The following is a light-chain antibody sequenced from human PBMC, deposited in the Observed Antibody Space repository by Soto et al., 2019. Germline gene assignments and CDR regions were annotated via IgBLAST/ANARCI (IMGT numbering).Light chain of an antibody. J-gene: IGKJ5*01. CDR1: QSVSNN. Sequence: IVMTQSPVTLSVSPGERVTLSCRASQSVSNNLAWYQQKSGQAPRLLIYAASTRVTGIPARFSGSGSGTEFTLTISSLQSEDFAIYYCQQYNNWPPVTFGQGTRLEIK. CDR3: QQYNNWPPVT. V-gene: IGKV3-15*01. CDR2: AAS.